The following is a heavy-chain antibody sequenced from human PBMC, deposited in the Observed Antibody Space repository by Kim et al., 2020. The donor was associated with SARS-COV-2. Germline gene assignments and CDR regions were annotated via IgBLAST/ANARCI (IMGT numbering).Heavy chain of an antibody. J-gene: IGHJ4*02. D-gene: IGHD3-10*01. V-gene: IGHV3-48*03. Sequence: GGSLRLSCAASGFTFSSYEMNWVRQAPGKGLEWVSYISSSGSTIYYADSVKGRFTISRDNAKNSLYLQMNSLRAEDTAVYYCARDGVYGSGSYYNVGIDYWGQGTLVTVSS. CDR1: GFTFSSYE. CDR3: ARDGVYGSGSYYNVGIDY. CDR2: ISSSGSTI.